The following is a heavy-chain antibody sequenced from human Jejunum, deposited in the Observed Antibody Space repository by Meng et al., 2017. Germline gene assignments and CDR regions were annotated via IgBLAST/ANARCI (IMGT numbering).Heavy chain of an antibody. CDR2: IYHGGNT. D-gene: IGHD2-2*01. CDR3: VRGEFAMLARLDF. Sequence: QVQLQESGPGLVKPSGTLSLTCAVSGGYINKENGWSWVRQSPERGLEWIGEIYHGGNTNYNPSLKRRVTMSVDESTNQMSLKLTSVTAADTAVYYCVRGEFAMLARLDFWGQGILVTVSS. CDR1: GGYINKENG. V-gene: IGHV4-4*02. J-gene: IGHJ1*01.